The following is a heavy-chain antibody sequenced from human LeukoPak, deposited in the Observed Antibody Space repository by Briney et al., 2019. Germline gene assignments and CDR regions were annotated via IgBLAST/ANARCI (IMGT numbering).Heavy chain of an antibody. CDR1: GFTFSSYS. V-gene: IGHV3-21*01. J-gene: IGHJ4*02. Sequence: GGPLRLSCAASGFTFSSYSMNWVRQAPGKGLEWVSSISSSSSYIYYADSVKGRFTISRDNAKNSLYLQMNSLRAEDTAVYYCARVLNNYGDGYWGQGTLVTASS. CDR3: ARVLNNYGDGY. D-gene: IGHD4-17*01. CDR2: ISSSSSYI.